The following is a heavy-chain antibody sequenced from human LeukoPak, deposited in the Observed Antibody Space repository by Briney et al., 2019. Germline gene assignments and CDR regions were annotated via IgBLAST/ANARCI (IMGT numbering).Heavy chain of an antibody. CDR3: AHRRGPYSGSSHFDY. J-gene: IGHJ4*02. V-gene: IGHV2-5*02. CDR2: IYWDDDK. CDR1: GFSLSTSGVG. Sequence: SGPTLVKPTQTLTLTCTFSGFSLSTSGVGVGWIRQPPGKALEWLALIYWDDDKRYSPSLKSRLTITKDTSKNQVVLTMTNMDPVDTATYYCAHRRGPYSGSSHFDYWGQGTLVTVSS. D-gene: IGHD1-26*01.